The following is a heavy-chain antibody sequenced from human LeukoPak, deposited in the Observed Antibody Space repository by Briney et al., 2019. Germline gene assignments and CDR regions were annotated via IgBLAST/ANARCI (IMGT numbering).Heavy chain of an antibody. CDR3: ARERVSGKGYHSRLGVVTNDAFDI. V-gene: IGHV1-69*05. CDR2: IIPIFGTA. D-gene: IGHD3-3*01. Sequence: SVKVSCKASGYTFTGYYMHWVRQAPGQGLEWMGGIIPIFGTANYAQKFQGRVTITTDESTSTAYMELSSLRSEDTAVYYCARERVSGKGYHSRLGVVTNDAFDIWGQGTMVTVSS. CDR1: GYTFTGYY. J-gene: IGHJ3*02.